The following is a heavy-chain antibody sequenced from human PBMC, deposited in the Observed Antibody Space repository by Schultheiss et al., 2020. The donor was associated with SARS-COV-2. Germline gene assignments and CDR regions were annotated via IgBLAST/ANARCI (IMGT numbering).Heavy chain of an antibody. CDR2: IYYSGST. V-gene: IGHV4-4*07. CDR1: GGSISGYY. J-gene: IGHJ3*02. D-gene: IGHD4-23*01. Sequence: SETLSLTCTVSGGSISGYYWSWIRQPAGKGLEWIGRIYYSGSTYYNPSLKSRVTISVDTSKNQFSLKLSSVTAADTAVYYCARGGNSGDAFDIWGQGTMVTVSS. CDR3: ARGGNSGDAFDI.